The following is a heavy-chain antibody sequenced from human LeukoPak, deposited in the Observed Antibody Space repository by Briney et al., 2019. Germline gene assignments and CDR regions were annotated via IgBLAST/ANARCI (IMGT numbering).Heavy chain of an antibody. CDR2: INPSGGRT. CDR1: GYTFTGYY. Sequence: ASVKVSCKASGYTFTGYYMHWVRQAPGQGLEWMGIINPSGGRTSYAQKLQGRVTMTTDTSTSTAYMELRSLRSDDTAVYYCARVAIGGWDYCYMDVWGKGTTVTVSS. V-gene: IGHV1-46*01. D-gene: IGHD3-3*01. J-gene: IGHJ6*03. CDR3: ARVAIGGWDYCYMDV.